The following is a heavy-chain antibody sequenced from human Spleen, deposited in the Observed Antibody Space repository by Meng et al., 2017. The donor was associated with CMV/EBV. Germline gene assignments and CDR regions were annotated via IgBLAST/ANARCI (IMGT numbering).Heavy chain of an antibody. Sequence: GESLKISCAASGFTVSSNYMSWVRQAPGKGLEWVSSISSSSTYIYYADSVKGRFTISRDNAKNSLYLQMNSLRAEDTAVYYCARDVGSGGNYFYSGYLDYWGQGTLVTVSS. CDR1: GFTVSSNY. J-gene: IGHJ4*02. V-gene: IGHV3-21*01. D-gene: IGHD2-15*01. CDR2: ISSSSTYI. CDR3: ARDVGSGGNYFYSGYLDY.